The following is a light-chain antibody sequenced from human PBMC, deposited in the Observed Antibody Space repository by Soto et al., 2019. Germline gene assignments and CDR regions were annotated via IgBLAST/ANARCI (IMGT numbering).Light chain of an antibody. CDR1: QTVNSG. J-gene: IGKJ1*01. V-gene: IGKV3-11*01. Sequence: IELAQSPATLSSSPGERATVSCRASQTVNSGLAWYQHKPGQAPRLLIYHTSNRATGIPARFSGSGSGTDFTLTISRLEPEDFAVYYCQQYESSPRTFGQVTNVDVK. CDR2: HTS. CDR3: QQYESSPRT.